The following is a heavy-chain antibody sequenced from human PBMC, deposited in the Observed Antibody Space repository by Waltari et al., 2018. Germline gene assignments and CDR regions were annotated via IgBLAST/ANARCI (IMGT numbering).Heavy chain of an antibody. Sequence: QVQLVQSGAEVKKPGASVKVSCKASGYTFTSYAMHWVRQAPGQRLEWMGWINAGNGNTKESQKFQGRVTITRDTSASTAYMELSSLRSEDTAVYYCARDSLPVDSSGWYPFDYWGQGTLVTVSS. CDR3: ARDSLPVDSSGWYPFDY. V-gene: IGHV1-3*01. CDR2: INAGNGNT. CDR1: GYTFTSYA. J-gene: IGHJ4*02. D-gene: IGHD6-19*01.